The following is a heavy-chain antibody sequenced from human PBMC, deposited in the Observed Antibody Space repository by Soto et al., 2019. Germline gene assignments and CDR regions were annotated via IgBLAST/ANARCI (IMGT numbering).Heavy chain of an antibody. CDR1: GFTFSDYY. CDR2: IGSSNSTI. Sequence: QVQLVESGGGLVKPGGSLRLSCAASGFTFSDYYMSWIRQAPGKGLEWISYIGSSNSTIYYADSVKGRLTISRDNAKNSLYLQMNSLRAEDPAVYYFVTDLDYYHSSASFLRAAFDVWGQGTMVTVSS. V-gene: IGHV3-11*01. J-gene: IGHJ3*01. D-gene: IGHD3-22*01. CDR3: VTDLDYYHSSASFLRAAFDV.